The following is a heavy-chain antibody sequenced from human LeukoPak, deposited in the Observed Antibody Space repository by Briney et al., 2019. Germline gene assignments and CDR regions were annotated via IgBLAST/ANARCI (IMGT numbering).Heavy chain of an antibody. CDR3: AREEYSSGWYRGYYFDY. D-gene: IGHD6-19*01. CDR1: GGSISSYY. CDR2: VYTSGST. Sequence: PSETLSLTCTVSGGSISSYYWSWIRQPAGKGLEWIGRVYTSGSTNYNPSLKSRVTISVDTSKNQFSLKLSSVTAADTAVYYCAREEYSSGWYRGYYFDYWGQGTLVTVSS. J-gene: IGHJ4*02. V-gene: IGHV4-4*07.